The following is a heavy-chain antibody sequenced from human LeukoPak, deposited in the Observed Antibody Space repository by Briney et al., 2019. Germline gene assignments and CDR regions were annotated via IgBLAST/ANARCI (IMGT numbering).Heavy chain of an antibody. CDR3: ARDRIGTIVRGVIIRPGGYFDY. Sequence: GRSLRLSCAASGFSFSSYAMHWVRQAPGKGLEWVAVISYDGSNKYYADSVKGRFTISRDNAKNTQHLEMNSLRAGDTAVYYCARDRIGTIVRGVIIRPGGYFDYWGQGTLVTVSS. V-gene: IGHV3-30-3*01. CDR1: GFSFSSYA. J-gene: IGHJ4*02. CDR2: ISYDGSNK. D-gene: IGHD3-10*01.